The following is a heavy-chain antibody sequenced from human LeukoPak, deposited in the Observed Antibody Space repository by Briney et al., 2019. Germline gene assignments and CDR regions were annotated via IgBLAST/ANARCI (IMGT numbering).Heavy chain of an antibody. J-gene: IGHJ4*02. Sequence: GASVKVSCKASGGTFSSYAISWVRQAPGQGLEWMGGIIPIFGTANYAQKFQGRVTITADESTSTAYMEPSSLRSEDTAVYYCARDRTRFLEWLLYYWGQGTLVTVSS. CDR3: ARDRTRFLEWLLYY. D-gene: IGHD3-3*01. V-gene: IGHV1-69*13. CDR1: GGTFSSYA. CDR2: IIPIFGTA.